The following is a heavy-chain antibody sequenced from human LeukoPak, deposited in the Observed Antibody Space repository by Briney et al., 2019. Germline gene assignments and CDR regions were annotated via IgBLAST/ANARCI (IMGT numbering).Heavy chain of an antibody. CDR1: GGTFSSYA. D-gene: IGHD4-17*01. V-gene: IGHV1-69*04. CDR3: ARDSDYGDTWEDY. J-gene: IGHJ4*02. Sequence: SVTVSCKASGGTFSSYAISWVRQAPGQGLEWMGRIIPILGIANYAQKFQGRVTITADKSTSTAYMELSSLRSEDTAVYYCARDSDYGDTWEDYWGQGTLVTVSS. CDR2: IIPILGIA.